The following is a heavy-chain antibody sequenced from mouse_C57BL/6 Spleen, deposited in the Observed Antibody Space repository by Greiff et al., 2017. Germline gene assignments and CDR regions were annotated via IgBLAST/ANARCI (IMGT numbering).Heavy chain of an antibody. J-gene: IGHJ1*03. CDR1: GFTFSDYG. CDR3: ARRPYYYGSSYWYCNV. V-gene: IGHV5-17*01. CDR2: LSSGSSTI. D-gene: IGHD1-1*01. Sequence: VQRVESGGGLVKPGGSLKLSCAASGFTFSDYGMHWVRQAPERGLEWVAYLSSGSSTIYDADTVKGRFTISRDNAKNTLFLQMTSLRSEDTAMYYCARRPYYYGSSYWYCNVWGTGTTVTVSS.